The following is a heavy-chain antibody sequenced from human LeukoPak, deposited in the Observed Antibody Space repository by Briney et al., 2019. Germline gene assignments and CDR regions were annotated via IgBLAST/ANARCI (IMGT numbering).Heavy chain of an antibody. D-gene: IGHD3-9*01. CDR1: GYTLTELS. CDR3: ATDLPDKYFDWDDAFDI. J-gene: IGHJ3*02. V-gene: IGHV1-24*01. Sequence: ASVKVPCKVSGYTLTELSMHWVRQAPGKGLEWMGGFDPEDGETIYAQKFQGRVTMTEDTSTDTAYMELSSLRSEDTAVYYCATDLPDKYFDWDDAFDIWGQGTMVTVSS. CDR2: FDPEDGET.